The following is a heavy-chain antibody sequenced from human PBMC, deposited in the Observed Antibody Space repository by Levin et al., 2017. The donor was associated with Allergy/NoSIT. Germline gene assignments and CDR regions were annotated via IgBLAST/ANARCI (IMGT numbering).Heavy chain of an antibody. D-gene: IGHD2-15*01. CDR2: IKFDGSEK. J-gene: IGHJ3*02. Sequence: GASVKVSCTASGFIFSYYWMSWVRLAPGKGLEWVANIKFDGSEKYYSDSVKGRFTVSRDNARNSLFLQMNSLRAEDTGLYFCARDPTYCSGEDCYVRSNDALDIWGQGTVVTVS. CDR1: GFIFSYYW. V-gene: IGHV3-7*01. CDR3: ARDPTYCSGEDCYVRSNDALDI.